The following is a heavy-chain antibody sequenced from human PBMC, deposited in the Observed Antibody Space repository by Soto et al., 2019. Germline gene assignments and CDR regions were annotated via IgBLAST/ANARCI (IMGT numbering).Heavy chain of an antibody. CDR1: GYTFTNYA. J-gene: IGHJ4*02. CDR2: ISAYNGNT. Sequence: QIQLVQSGAEVKKPGASVKVSCKASGYTFTNYAFSWVRQAPGQGLEWMGWISAYNGNTNYPQKLQGRVTMTTDTSTSTAYMELRSLRSDDTAVYYCARDLAAAGPFDYWGQGTLVTVSS. CDR3: ARDLAAAGPFDY. V-gene: IGHV1-18*01. D-gene: IGHD6-13*01.